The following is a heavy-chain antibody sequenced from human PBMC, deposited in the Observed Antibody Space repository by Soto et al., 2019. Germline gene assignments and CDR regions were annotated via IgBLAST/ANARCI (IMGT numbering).Heavy chain of an antibody. CDR3: VRVAVAGARQYYFDY. D-gene: IGHD6-19*01. Sequence: PSETLSLTCTVSGGSISSGDYYWSWIRQPPGKGLEWIGYIYYSGSTYYNPSLKSRVTISVDTSKNQFSLKLSSVTAADTAVYYCVRVAVAGARQYYFDYWGQGTLVTVSS. CDR1: GGSISSGDYY. V-gene: IGHV4-30-4*01. J-gene: IGHJ4*02. CDR2: IYYSGST.